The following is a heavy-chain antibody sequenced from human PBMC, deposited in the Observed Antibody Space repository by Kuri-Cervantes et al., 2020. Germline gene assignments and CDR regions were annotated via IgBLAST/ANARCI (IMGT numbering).Heavy chain of an antibody. J-gene: IGHJ4*02. CDR3: ARSGYVFLVFDY. CDR1: GGSISSSSYY. CDR2: IYYSGST. D-gene: IGHD5-12*01. V-gene: IGHV4-39*07. Sequence: SETLSLTCTVSGGSISSSSYYWGWIRQPPGKGLEWIGSIYYSGSTNYNPSLKSRVTISVDTSKNQFSLKLSSVTAADTAVYYCARSGYVFLVFDYWGQGTLVTVSS.